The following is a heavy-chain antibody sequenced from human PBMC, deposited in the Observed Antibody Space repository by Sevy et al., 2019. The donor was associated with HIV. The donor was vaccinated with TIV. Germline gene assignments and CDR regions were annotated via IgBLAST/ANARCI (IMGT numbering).Heavy chain of an antibody. CDR2: IYSGGST. CDR3: ARDRAGRLNYYYYGMDV. V-gene: IGHV3-53*01. J-gene: IGHJ6*02. Sequence: GGSQRLSCAASGFTVSSNYMSWVRQAPGKGLEWVSVIYSGGSTYYADSVKGRFTISRDNSKNTLYLQMNSLRAEDTAVYYCARDRAGRLNYYYYGMDVWGQGTTVTVSS. CDR1: GFTVSSNY.